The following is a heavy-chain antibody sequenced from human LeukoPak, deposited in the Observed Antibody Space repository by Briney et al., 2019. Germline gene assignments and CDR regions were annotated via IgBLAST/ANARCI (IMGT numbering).Heavy chain of an antibody. J-gene: IGHJ3*02. CDR2: IDPSGGST. V-gene: IGHV1-46*01. Sequence: ASVKVSCKASGYTFTNYYMHWVRQAPGQGLEWMGIIDPSGGSTTYAQKFQGRVTMTRDTSTSTVYMELSRLRSDDTAVYYCASSGSPHDAFDIWGQGTMVTVSS. CDR1: GYTFTNYY. D-gene: IGHD1-26*01. CDR3: ASSGSPHDAFDI.